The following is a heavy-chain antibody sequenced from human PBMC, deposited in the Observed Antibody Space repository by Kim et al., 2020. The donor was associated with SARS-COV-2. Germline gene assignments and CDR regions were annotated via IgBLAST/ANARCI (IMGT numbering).Heavy chain of an antibody. CDR2: ISRDGGST. CDR3: ARLTLQMATITYYYYYYYKDV. J-gene: IGHJ6*03. Sequence: GGSLRLSCAASGFTFDDYAMHWVRQAPGKGLEWVSLISRDGGSTYYADSVKGRFTISRDNSKNSLYLQMNSLRTEDTALYYCARLTLQMATITYYYYYYYKDVWGKGTTVTVSS. CDR1: GFTFDDYA. D-gene: IGHD4-4*01. V-gene: IGHV3-43*02.